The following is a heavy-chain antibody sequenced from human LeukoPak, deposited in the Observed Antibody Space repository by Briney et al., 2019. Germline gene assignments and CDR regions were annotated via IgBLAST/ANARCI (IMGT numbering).Heavy chain of an antibody. V-gene: IGHV3-30*04. CDR2: ISYDGSNK. Sequence: PGRSLRLSCAASGFTFSSYAMHWLRQAPGKGLKWVAVISYDGSNKYYADSVKGRFTISRDNSKNTLYLQMNSLRAEDTAVYYCARGPTDYGDMDYWGQGTLVTVSS. J-gene: IGHJ4*02. D-gene: IGHD4/OR15-4a*01. CDR3: ARGPTDYGDMDY. CDR1: GFTFSSYA.